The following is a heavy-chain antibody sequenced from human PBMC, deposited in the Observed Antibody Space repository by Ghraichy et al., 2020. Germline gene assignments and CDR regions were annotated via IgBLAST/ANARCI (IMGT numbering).Heavy chain of an antibody. D-gene: IGHD6-19*01. Sequence: GSLRLSCAVSGGSISSSNWWSWVRQPPGKGLEWIGEIYHSGSTNYNPSLKSRVTISVDKSKNQFSLKLSSVTAADTAVYYCARYTYPIAVAANDAFDIWGQGTMVTVSS. J-gene: IGHJ3*02. CDR3: ARYTYPIAVAANDAFDI. CDR1: GGSISSSNW. CDR2: IYHSGST. V-gene: IGHV4-4*02.